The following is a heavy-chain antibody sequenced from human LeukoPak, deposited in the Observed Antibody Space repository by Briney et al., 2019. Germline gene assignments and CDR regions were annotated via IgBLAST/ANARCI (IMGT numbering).Heavy chain of an antibody. CDR1: GFSFNSYS. D-gene: IGHD2-2*01. Sequence: GGSLRLSCAASGFSFNSYSVIWVRQAPGKGREGVSSISSTSSYIFYAASLKGRFTISRDNAKNSLYLQMNSLRAEDTAVYYCARFGGGSCSGSSCYDYYVDVWGKGTTVTVSS. V-gene: IGHV3-21*01. CDR3: ARFGGGSCSGSSCYDYYVDV. J-gene: IGHJ6*03. CDR2: ISSTSSYI.